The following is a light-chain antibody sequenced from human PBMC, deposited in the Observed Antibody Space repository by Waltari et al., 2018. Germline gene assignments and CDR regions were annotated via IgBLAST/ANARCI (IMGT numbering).Light chain of an antibody. CDR1: SSNVGNNV. CDR2: RND. J-gene: IGLJ2*01. V-gene: IGLV1-44*01. Sequence: QSVLTQPPSASGAPGQRVTISCSGSSSNVGNNVVNWYQQIPGTAPKLLIYRNDQRPSGVPDRFSGSKSGTSASLAISGTQAMDEADYYCQAWDSSTVVFGGGTKLAVL. CDR3: QAWDSSTVV.